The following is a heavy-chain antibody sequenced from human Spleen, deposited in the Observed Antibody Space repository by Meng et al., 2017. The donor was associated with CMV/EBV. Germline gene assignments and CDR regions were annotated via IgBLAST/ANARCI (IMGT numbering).Heavy chain of an antibody. Sequence: GESLKISCAASGFTFSSYAMSWVRQAPGKGLEWVSAISGSGGSTYYADSVKGRFTVSRDNAKNSLYVQMSSLRAEDTAVYYCARDSDYYDSSGWYYYYGMDVWGQGTTVTVSS. D-gene: IGHD3-22*01. CDR1: GFTFSSYA. V-gene: IGHV3-23*01. CDR3: ARDSDYYDSSGWYYYYGMDV. J-gene: IGHJ6*02. CDR2: ISGSGGST.